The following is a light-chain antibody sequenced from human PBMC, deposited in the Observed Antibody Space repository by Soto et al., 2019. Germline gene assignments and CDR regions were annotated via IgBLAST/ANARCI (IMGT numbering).Light chain of an antibody. J-gene: IGKJ1*01. CDR1: QSISSY. CDR2: DAS. V-gene: IGKV1-5*01. Sequence: DIQMTQSPSSLSASVGDRVTITCRASQSISSYLNWYQQKPGKAPKLLIYDASSLESGVPSRFSGSGSGTEFTLTISSLQPDDFATYYCQQYNSYPGTFGQGTKVEIK. CDR3: QQYNSYPGT.